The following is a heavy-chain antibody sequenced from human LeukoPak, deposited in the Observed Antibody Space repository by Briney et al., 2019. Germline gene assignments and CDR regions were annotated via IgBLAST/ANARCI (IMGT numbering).Heavy chain of an antibody. CDR2: IYTSGST. Sequence: SETLSLTCTVSGGSISNFYWSWIRQPAGKGLEWIGRIYTSGSTNYNPSLNSRVTISRDTSKNHFSLELSSATAADTAVYFCARGRVSSSTWYSTYYYYFYMDVWGKGTTVTISS. CDR1: GGSISNFY. CDR3: ARGRVSSSTWYSTYYYYFYMDV. J-gene: IGHJ6*03. D-gene: IGHD6-13*01. V-gene: IGHV4-4*07.